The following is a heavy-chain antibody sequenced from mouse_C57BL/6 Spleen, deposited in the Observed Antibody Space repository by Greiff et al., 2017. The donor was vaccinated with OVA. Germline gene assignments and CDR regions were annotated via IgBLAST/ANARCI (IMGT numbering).Heavy chain of an antibody. V-gene: IGHV1-69*01. CDR3: AREENSNSFAY. J-gene: IGHJ3*01. CDR2: IDPSDSYT. D-gene: IGHD2-5*01. Sequence: QVQLQQPGAELVMPGASVKLSCKASGYTFTSYWMHWVKQRPGQGLEWIGEIDPSDSYTNYNQKFKGKSTLTVDKSSSTAYMQLSSLTSEDSAVYYCAREENSNSFAYWGQGTLVTVSA. CDR1: GYTFTSYW.